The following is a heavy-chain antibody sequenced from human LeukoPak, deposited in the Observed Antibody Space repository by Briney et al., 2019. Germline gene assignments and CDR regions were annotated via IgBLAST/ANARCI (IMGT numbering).Heavy chain of an antibody. D-gene: IGHD3-22*01. CDR3: ARASRYYYYDSSGYYGY. Sequence: SETLSLTCTVSGGSISSYYWSWIRQPPGKGLEWIGYIYYSGSTNYNPSLKSRVTISVDTSKNQFSLKLSSVTAADTAVYYCARASRYYYYDSSGYYGYWGQGTLVTVSS. CDR1: GGSISSYY. J-gene: IGHJ4*02. V-gene: IGHV4-59*12. CDR2: IYYSGST.